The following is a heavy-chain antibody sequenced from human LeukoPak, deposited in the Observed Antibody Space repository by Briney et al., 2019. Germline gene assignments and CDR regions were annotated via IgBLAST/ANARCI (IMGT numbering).Heavy chain of an antibody. V-gene: IGHV1-69*04. CDR3: ARDSSAVVTARYNWFDP. J-gene: IGHJ5*02. CDR1: GGTFSSYA. Sequence: SVKVSCKASGGTFSSYAISWVRQAPGQGLEWMGRIIPILGIADYAQKFQGRVTITADKSTSTAYMELSSLRSEDTAVYYCARDSSAVVTARYNWFDPWGQGTLVTVSS. D-gene: IGHD2-21*02. CDR2: IIPILGIA.